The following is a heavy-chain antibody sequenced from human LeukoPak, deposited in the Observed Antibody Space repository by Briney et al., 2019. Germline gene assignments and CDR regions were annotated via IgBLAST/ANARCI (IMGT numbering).Heavy chain of an antibody. D-gene: IGHD3-22*01. CDR3: TTATSRETYYYDSSGYYDAFDI. V-gene: IGHV3-15*01. Sequence: GGSLRLSCAASGFTFSNAWMSWVRQAPGKGLEWVGRIKSKTDGGTTDYAAPVKGRFTISRDDSKNTLYLQMNSLKTEDTAVYYCTTATSRETYYYDSSGYYDAFDIWGQGTMVTVSS. J-gene: IGHJ3*02. CDR2: IKSKTDGGTT. CDR1: GFTFSNAW.